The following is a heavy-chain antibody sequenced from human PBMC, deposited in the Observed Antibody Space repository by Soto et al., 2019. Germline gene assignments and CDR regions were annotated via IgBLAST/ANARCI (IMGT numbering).Heavy chain of an antibody. V-gene: IGHV4-39*01. CDR1: SGSISSSSYY. D-gene: IGHD6-6*01. CDR3: ERHIAARILDY. CDR2: IYYSGST. Sequence: SETLSLTCSVSSGSISSSSYYWGWIRQPPGKGLEWIGSIYYSGSTYYNPSLKSRVTISVDTSKNQFSLQLSSVTAADTAVYYSERHIAARILDYWGQEILVIVSS. J-gene: IGHJ4*02.